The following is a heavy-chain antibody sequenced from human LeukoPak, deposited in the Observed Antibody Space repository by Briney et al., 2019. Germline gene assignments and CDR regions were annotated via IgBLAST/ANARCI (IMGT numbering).Heavy chain of an antibody. CDR1: GFTFSSYA. J-gene: IGHJ4*02. D-gene: IGHD3-22*01. Sequence: GGSLRLSCAASGFTFSSYAMSWVRQAPGKGLEWVSAIRGSGDRTYYADSVKGRFTISRDNSKNTLYLQMNSLRAEDTAIYYCAKVLTTYYYDSSDYPWGQGTLVTVSS. V-gene: IGHV3-23*01. CDR2: IRGSGDRT. CDR3: AKVLTTYYYDSSDYP.